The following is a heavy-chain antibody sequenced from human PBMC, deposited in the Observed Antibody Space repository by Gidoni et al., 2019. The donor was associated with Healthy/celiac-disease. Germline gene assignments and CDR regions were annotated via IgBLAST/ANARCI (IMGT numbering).Heavy chain of an antibody. Sequence: QVQLQQWGAGLLKPSETLSLTCAVYGWSFSGYYWSWIRQPPGKGLEWIGEINHSGSTNYNPSLKSGVTISVDTSKNQFSLKLSSVTAADTAVYYCARFIPPWLQLASYFDLWGRGTLVTVSS. J-gene: IGHJ2*01. CDR3: ARFIPPWLQLASYFDL. CDR2: INHSGST. V-gene: IGHV4-34*01. D-gene: IGHD5-12*01. CDR1: GWSFSGYY.